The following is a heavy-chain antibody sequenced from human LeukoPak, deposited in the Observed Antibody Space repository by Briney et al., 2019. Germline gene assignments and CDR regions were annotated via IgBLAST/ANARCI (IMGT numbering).Heavy chain of an antibody. Sequence: ASVKVSCKASEYTFTSYAMHWVRQAPGQRLEWMGWINAGNGNTKYSQKFQGRVTITRDTSASTAYMELSSLRSEDTAVYYCARRGKVPIFWLDNWFDPWGQGTLVTVSS. CDR1: EYTFTSYA. J-gene: IGHJ5*02. D-gene: IGHD3-9*01. CDR3: ARRGKVPIFWLDNWFDP. CDR2: INAGNGNT. V-gene: IGHV1-3*01.